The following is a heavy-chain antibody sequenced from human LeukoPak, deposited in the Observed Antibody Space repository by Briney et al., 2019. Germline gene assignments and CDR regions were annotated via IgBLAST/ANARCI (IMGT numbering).Heavy chain of an antibody. V-gene: IGHV3-7*01. CDR3: ATDRDWTLLDY. Sequence: GGSLRLSCTASGFTFSSNWMSWVRQAPGKGLEWVANIKQDGSEKNYVDSVKGRFTISRDNAKNSLYLQMNSLRAEDTAVYYCATDRDWTLLDYWGQGALVAVSS. CDR2: IKQDGSEK. CDR1: GFTFSSNW. J-gene: IGHJ4*02. D-gene: IGHD1-1*01.